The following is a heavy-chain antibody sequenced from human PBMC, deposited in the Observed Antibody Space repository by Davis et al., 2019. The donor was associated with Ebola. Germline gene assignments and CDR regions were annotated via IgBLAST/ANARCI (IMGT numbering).Heavy chain of an antibody. Sequence: GESLKISCAASGITFSNYAMSWVRQAPGKGLEWVSAISKSGGSTYYADSVKGRFTISRDNSKNTMYLQMNSLRADDTAVYYCAAGSARTAFRAIEIWGQGTMVTVSS. J-gene: IGHJ3*02. D-gene: IGHD5-18*01. CDR1: GITFSNYA. CDR2: ISKSGGST. CDR3: AAGSARTAFRAIEI. V-gene: IGHV3-23*01.